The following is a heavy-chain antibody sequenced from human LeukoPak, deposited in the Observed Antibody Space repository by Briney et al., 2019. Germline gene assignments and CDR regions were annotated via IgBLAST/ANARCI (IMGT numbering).Heavy chain of an antibody. CDR3: ARESKSYDGSGFYHDS. D-gene: IGHD3-22*01. Sequence: SETLSLTCSVSGGPISSYYWSWIRQPAGKGLEWIGRIYASGGTDYNPSLKSRVTASVDMSKNQFSLKLWSVTAADTAVYYCARESKSYDGSGFYHDSWGQGTLVTVSS. CDR1: GGPISSYY. V-gene: IGHV4-4*07. CDR2: IYASGGT. J-gene: IGHJ4*02.